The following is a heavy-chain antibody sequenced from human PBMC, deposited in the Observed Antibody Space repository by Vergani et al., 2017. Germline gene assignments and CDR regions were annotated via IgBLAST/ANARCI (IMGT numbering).Heavy chain of an antibody. CDR2: IDPSESYT. D-gene: IGHD6-19*01. Sequence: EVQLVQSGAEVKKPGESLRISCKGSGYSFTSYWISWVRQMPGKGLEWRGRIDPSESYTNYSPSFQGHVTISADKSISTAYLQWSSLKASDTAMYYCARQVAVAGKWWGPYYYYGMDVWGQGTTVTVSS. CDR3: ARQVAVAGKWWGPYYYYGMDV. V-gene: IGHV5-10-1*01. J-gene: IGHJ6*02. CDR1: GYSFTSYW.